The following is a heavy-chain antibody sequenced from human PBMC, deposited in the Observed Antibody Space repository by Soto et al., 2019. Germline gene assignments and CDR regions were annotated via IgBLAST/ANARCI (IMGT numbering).Heavy chain of an antibody. D-gene: IGHD3-3*01. CDR1: GFSFSDYY. V-gene: IGHV3-72*01. CDR2: SRNKVKSYTT. Sequence: EEQLVESGGGLVQPGGSLTLSCAASGFSFSDYYMEWVRQAPGKGLEWVARSRNKVKSYTTDYAASVKGRFTNSRDLSKNSRYLEMNNLKTEDTAVYYCSKLEGGWGQGTLVTVSS. CDR3: SKLEGG. J-gene: IGHJ4*02.